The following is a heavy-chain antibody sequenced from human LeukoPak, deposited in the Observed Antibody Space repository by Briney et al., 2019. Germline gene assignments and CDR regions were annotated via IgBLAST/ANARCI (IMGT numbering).Heavy chain of an antibody. V-gene: IGHV4-61*01. D-gene: IGHD5-18*01. J-gene: IGHJ4*02. CDR2: IYYSGST. CDR3: ARGSRGYTHG. Sequence: PSETLSLTCTVSGASVSSGSYYWSWIRQPPGKGPEWIGYIYYSGSTNYNPSLKSRVTISVDTSKNQFSLKLSSVTAADTAVYYCARGSRGYTHGWGQGTLVTVSS. CDR1: GASVSSGSYY.